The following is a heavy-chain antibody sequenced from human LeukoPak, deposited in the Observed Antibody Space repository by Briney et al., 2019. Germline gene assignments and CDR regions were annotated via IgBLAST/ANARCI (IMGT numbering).Heavy chain of an antibody. CDR1: GFTFSSCS. Sequence: GGSLRLSCAASGFTFSSCSMNWVRQAPGKGLEWVSSISSSSSYIYYADSVKGRFTISRDNAKNSLYLQMNSLRAEDTAVYYCARDGAMAGAFDIWGQGTMVTVSS. J-gene: IGHJ3*02. CDR2: ISSSSSYI. V-gene: IGHV3-21*01. D-gene: IGHD5-18*01. CDR3: ARDGAMAGAFDI.